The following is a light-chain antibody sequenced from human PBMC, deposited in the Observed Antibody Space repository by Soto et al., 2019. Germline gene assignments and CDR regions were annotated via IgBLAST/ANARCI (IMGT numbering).Light chain of an antibody. CDR3: MQALQTPWT. Sequence: DIVMTQSPLSLPVTPGEPASISCRSSQSLMHSNGYTYLNWYVQKPGQSPHLLIYLGSYRASGVPDRFSGSGSGIDFTLKISRVEAEDVGVFYCMQALQTPWTFGRGTKVEIK. CDR2: LGS. J-gene: IGKJ1*01. CDR1: QSLMHSNGYTY. V-gene: IGKV2-28*01.